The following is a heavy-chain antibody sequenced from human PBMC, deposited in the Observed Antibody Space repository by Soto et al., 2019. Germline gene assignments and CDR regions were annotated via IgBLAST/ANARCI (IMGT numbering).Heavy chain of an antibody. Sequence: QVQLVQSGAEVKKPGSSVKVSCKASGGTFSSYTISWVRQAPGQGLEWMGRIIPILGIANYAQKFQGRVTITADKSTGPADMERSSLRSEDTAVYYGASQRWLQVGGFDYWGQGTLVTVSS. CDR3: ASQRWLQVGGFDY. J-gene: IGHJ4*02. D-gene: IGHD5-12*01. V-gene: IGHV1-69*02. CDR2: IIPILGIA. CDR1: GGTFSSYT.